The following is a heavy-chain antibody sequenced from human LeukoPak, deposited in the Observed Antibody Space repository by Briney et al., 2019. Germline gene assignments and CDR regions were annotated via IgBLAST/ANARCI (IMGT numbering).Heavy chain of an antibody. CDR1: GFAFRVFP. J-gene: IGHJ4*02. CDR3: ATLMYTTGRQGFDS. Sequence: AGGSLRLSCAASGFAFRVFPMIWARQAPGKGLEWVSSISADSTTTNYADSAKGRFTVSRDNSKRTLYLQVNTLRVEDTALYYCATLMYTTGRQGFDSWGQGTRVTVSS. D-gene: IGHD6-19*01. CDR2: ISADSTTT. V-gene: IGHV3-23*01.